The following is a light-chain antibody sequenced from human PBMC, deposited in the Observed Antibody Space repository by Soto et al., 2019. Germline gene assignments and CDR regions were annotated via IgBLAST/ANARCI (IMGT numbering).Light chain of an antibody. J-gene: IGKJ3*01. CDR1: QGISNY. Sequence: DIQMTQSPSSLSASVGDRVTITCRASQGISNYLAWNQQKPGKVPKLLIYAASTLQSGVPSRFSGSGSGTDFTLTISSLQPEDGATYYCQKYNSAPLTFGPGPKVDIK. CDR3: QKYNSAPLT. V-gene: IGKV1-27*01. CDR2: AAS.